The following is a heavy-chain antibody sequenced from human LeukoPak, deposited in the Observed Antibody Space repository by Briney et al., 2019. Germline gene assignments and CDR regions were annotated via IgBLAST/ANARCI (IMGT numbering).Heavy chain of an antibody. J-gene: IGHJ5*02. CDR1: GYTFTSHY. Sequence: GASVKVSCKSSGYTFTSHYMHWVRQAPGQGLEWMGIINPSGGSTSYAQKFQGRVTMTRDMSTSTDYMELSSLRFEDTAVYYCARDQSGEWELVSGWWFDPWGQGTLVTVSS. CDR3: ARDQSGEWELVSGWWFDP. D-gene: IGHD1-26*01. V-gene: IGHV1-46*01. CDR2: INPSGGST.